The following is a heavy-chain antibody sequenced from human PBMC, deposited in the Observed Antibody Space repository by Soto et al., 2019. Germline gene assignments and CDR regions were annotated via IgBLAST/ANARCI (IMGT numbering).Heavy chain of an antibody. V-gene: IGHV3-30*18. CDR3: AKEFSSGYYYVFDY. Sequence: QVQLVESGGGVVQPGRSLRLSCAASGFSFSNYGMHWVRQAPGKGLEWVAVISYDGSNKYYADSVKGRLTISGDNSKNTLYPQMGTRRPDDTAVYYCAKEFSSGYYYVFDYWGKGTLVTVSS. CDR2: ISYDGSNK. J-gene: IGHJ4*02. D-gene: IGHD3-22*01. CDR1: GFSFSNYG.